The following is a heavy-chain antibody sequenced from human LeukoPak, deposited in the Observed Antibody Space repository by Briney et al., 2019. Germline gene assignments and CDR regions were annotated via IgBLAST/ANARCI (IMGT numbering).Heavy chain of an antibody. CDR1: GITFRNYG. Sequence: PARSLRLSCSASGITFRNYGMHWVRQAPGKGLEWMAVICYDGSKKYYADSVKGRFTISRDNSRNTLYLQMNSLRAEDTAVYFCVSGFLQWLYWGQGPLVTVSS. J-gene: IGHJ4*02. V-gene: IGHV3-33*03. CDR3: VSGFLQWLY. CDR2: ICYDGSKK. D-gene: IGHD3-3*01.